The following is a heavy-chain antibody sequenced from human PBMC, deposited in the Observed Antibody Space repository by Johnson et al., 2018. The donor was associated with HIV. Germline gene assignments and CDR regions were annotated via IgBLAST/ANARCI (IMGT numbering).Heavy chain of an antibody. J-gene: IGHJ3*02. CDR2: ISYDGSNK. CDR1: GFTVSINF. V-gene: IGHV3-30*18. D-gene: IGHD6-13*01. CDR3: AKGRAQHLDGGAFDI. Sequence: QVQLVESGGGLIQPGGSLRLSCAASGFTVSINFMSWVRQAPGKGLEWVAVISYDGSNKYYADSVKGRFTISRDNSKNTLFLQMNSLGPEDTAVYYCAKGRAQHLDGGAFDIWGQGTMVTVSS.